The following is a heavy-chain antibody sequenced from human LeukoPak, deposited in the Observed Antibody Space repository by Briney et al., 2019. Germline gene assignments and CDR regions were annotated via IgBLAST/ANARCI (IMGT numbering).Heavy chain of an antibody. V-gene: IGHV1-2*02. Sequence: ASVKVSCKASGYTFTGYYMHWVRQAPGQGLEWMGWINPNSGGTNYAQKFQGRVTMTRDTSISTAYMELSRLRSDDTAVYYCARELYSSGYLPDYWGQGTLVTVSS. CDR2: INPNSGGT. CDR1: GYTFTGYY. J-gene: IGHJ4*02. CDR3: ARELYSSGYLPDY. D-gene: IGHD3-22*01.